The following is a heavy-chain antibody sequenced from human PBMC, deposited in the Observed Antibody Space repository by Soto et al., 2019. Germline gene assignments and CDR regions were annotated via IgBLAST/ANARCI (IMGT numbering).Heavy chain of an antibody. CDR2: ISAYNGNT. CDR3: ARVGPRCISTSCYGYFDY. J-gene: IGHJ4*02. V-gene: IGHV1-18*01. CDR1: GYTFTSYG. Sequence: QVQLVQSGAEVKKPGASVKVSCKASGYTFTSYGISWVRQAPGQGLEWMGWISAYNGNTNYAQKRQGRVTMTTDTSTSTAYMELRSLRSDDTAVYYCARVGPRCISTSCYGYFDYWGQGTLVTVSS. D-gene: IGHD2-2*01.